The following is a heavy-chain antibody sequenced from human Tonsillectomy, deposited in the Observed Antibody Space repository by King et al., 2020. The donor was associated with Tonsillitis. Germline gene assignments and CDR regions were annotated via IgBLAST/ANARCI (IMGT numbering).Heavy chain of an antibody. CDR1: GGSISSGHYY. V-gene: IGHV4-39*07. CDR2: ISSRGGS. J-gene: IGHJ3*01. Sequence: VQLQESGPGLVKPSETLSLTCTVSGGSISSGHYYWAWIRQAPGKGLEWIGSISSRGGSYNNPSLKSRLTMSVDTSKSQFSLKLNSVTAADAAVYHCARRPHPGDAFELWGQGTMVAVSS. CDR3: ARRPHPGDAFEL.